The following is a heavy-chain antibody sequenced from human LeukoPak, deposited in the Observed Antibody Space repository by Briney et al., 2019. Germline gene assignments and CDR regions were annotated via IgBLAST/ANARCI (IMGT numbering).Heavy chain of an antibody. Sequence: SETLSLTCTVSGGSIISYSGTWFRKPPGKGLNGIGYIYYSGSTNYNPSLKSRVTISVDTSKNQFSLKLSSVTAADTAVYYCARESYNWNDGWFDPWGQGTLVTVSS. CDR1: GGSIISYS. J-gene: IGHJ5*02. CDR2: IYYSGST. V-gene: IGHV4-59*13. CDR3: ARESYNWNDGWFDP. D-gene: IGHD1-20*01.